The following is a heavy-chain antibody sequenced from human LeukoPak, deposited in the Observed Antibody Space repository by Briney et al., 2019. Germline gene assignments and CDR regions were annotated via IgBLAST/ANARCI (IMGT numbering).Heavy chain of an antibody. CDR2: INSSSSYI. V-gene: IGHV3-21*01. CDR3: ARARGYSGY. D-gene: IGHD5-12*01. J-gene: IGHJ4*02. Sequence: PGGSLRLSCAASGFTFSSYSMNWVRQAPGKGLEWVSSINSSSSYIYYADSVKGRSTISRDNAQNSLYLQMNGLRAEDTAVYYCARARGYSGYWGQGTLVTVSS. CDR1: GFTFSSYS.